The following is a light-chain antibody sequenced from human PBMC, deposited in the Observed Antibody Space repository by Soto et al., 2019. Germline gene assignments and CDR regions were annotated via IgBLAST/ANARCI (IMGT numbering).Light chain of an antibody. V-gene: IGKV3-15*01. CDR1: QSVGSN. CDR2: GAS. J-gene: IGKJ1*01. Sequence: MTQSPCTLSASVRDRVTITCRASQSVGSNLAWYQQKPGQAPRLLIYGASTRATGIPARFSGSGSETEFTLTISSLQAEDSAVYFCQQYNNWPTWTFGQGTKVDI. CDR3: QQYNNWPTWT.